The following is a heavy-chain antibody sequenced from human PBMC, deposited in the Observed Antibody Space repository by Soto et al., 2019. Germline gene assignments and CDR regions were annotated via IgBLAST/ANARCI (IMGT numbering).Heavy chain of an antibody. CDR1: GGSISSSNW. V-gene: IGHV4-4*02. CDR2: IYHSGST. J-gene: IGHJ6*02. CDR3: AKSGRSYYYYGMDV. Sequence: SETLSLTCAVSGGSISSSNWWSWVRQPPGKGLEWIGEIYHSGSTNYNPSLKSRVTISVDKSKNQFSLKLSSVTAADTAVYYCAKSGRSYYYYGMDVWGQGTTVTVSS. D-gene: IGHD7-27*01.